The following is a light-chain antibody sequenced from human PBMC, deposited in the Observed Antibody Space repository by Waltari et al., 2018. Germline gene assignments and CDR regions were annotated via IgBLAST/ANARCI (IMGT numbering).Light chain of an antibody. J-gene: IGKJ2*01. CDR2: ATS. CDR1: QSVSSSY. Sequence: EIVLTQSPGTLSLSPGERATPSCRASQSVSSSYFAWYQQQPDQAPRILIFATSSRATGIPDRFSGSGSGTDFTLTISRLEPEDFAVYYCQQYGSSPVTFGQGTKLEI. CDR3: QQYGSSPVT. V-gene: IGKV3-20*01.